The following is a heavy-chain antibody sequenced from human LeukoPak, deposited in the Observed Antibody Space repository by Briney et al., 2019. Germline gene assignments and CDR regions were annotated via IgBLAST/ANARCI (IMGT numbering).Heavy chain of an antibody. V-gene: IGHV4-30-4*08. D-gene: IGHD5-18*01. CDR2: IYYSGST. J-gene: IGHJ4*02. Sequence: SETLSLTCTVSGGSISSGDYYWSWIRQPPGKGLEWIGYIYYSGSTYYNPSPKSRVTISVDTSKNQFSLKLSSVTAADTAVYYCARVELWSKVVDYWGQGTLVTVSS. CDR1: GGSISSGDYY. CDR3: ARVELWSKVVDY.